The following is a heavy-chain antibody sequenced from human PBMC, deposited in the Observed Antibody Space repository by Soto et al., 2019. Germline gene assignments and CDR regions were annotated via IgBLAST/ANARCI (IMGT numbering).Heavy chain of an antibody. CDR1: GFTFGDYA. D-gene: IGHD3-10*01. J-gene: IGHJ6*02. V-gene: IGHV3-49*03. CDR3: TRGGENYYYYYGMDV. CDR2: IRSKAYGGTT. Sequence: GGSLRLSCTASGFTFGDYAMSWFRQAPGKGLEWVGFIRSKAYGGTTEYAASVKGRFTISRDDSKSIAYLQMNSLKTEDTAVYYCTRGGENYYYYYGMDVWGQGTRVTVSS.